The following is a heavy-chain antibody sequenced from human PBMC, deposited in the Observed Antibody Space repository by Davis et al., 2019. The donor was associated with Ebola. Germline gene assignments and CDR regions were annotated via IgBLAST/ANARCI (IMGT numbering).Heavy chain of an antibody. CDR3: ARCGYSYGYRFRFDY. J-gene: IGHJ4*02. CDR1: GGSFSGYY. V-gene: IGHV4-34*01. CDR2: INHSGST. Sequence: MPSETLSLTCAVYGGSFSGYYWSWIRQPSGKGLEWIGEINHSGSTNYNPSLKSRVTISVDTSKNQFSLKLSSVTAADTAVYYCARCGYSYGYRFRFDYWGQGTLVTVSS. D-gene: IGHD5-18*01.